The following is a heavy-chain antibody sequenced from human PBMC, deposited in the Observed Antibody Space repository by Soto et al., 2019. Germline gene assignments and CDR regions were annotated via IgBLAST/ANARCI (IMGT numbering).Heavy chain of an antibody. D-gene: IGHD6-6*01. CDR1: GFTFDDYA. J-gene: IGHJ4*02. CDR2: ISWNSGSI. CDR3: AKDRGYSSSYYFDY. V-gene: IGHV3-9*01. Sequence: GGSLRLSCAASGFTFDDYAMHWVRQAPGKGLEWVSGISWNSGSIGYVDSVKGRFTISRDNAKNSLYLQMNSLRAEDAALYYCAKDRGYSSSYYFDYWGQGTLVTVSS.